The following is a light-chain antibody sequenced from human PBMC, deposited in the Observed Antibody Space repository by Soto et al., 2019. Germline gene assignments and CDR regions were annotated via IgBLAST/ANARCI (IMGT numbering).Light chain of an antibody. CDR1: SSDVGGYNY. CDR3: SSYTSSIDYV. Sequence: QSVLTQPASVSGSPGQSITISCTGTSSDVGGYNYVSWYQQHPGKAPKTMTYDVSNRPSGVSNRFSGSKSGNAASLTISGLQAEDEADYYCSSYTSSIDYVFGTGTKVTVL. V-gene: IGLV2-14*01. J-gene: IGLJ1*01. CDR2: DVS.